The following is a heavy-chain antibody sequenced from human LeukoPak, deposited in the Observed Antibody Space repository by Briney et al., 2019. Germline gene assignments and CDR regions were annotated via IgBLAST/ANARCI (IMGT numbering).Heavy chain of an antibody. CDR2: ISSSSSYI. Sequence: GGSLRLSCAASGFTFSSYSMNWVRQAPGKGLEWVSSISSSSSYIYYADSVKGRFTISRDNAKNSLYLQMNSLRAEDTAVYYCARDPISGGSCPDYWGQGTLVTVSS. V-gene: IGHV3-21*01. CDR1: GFTFSSYS. CDR3: ARDPISGGSCPDY. D-gene: IGHD2-15*01. J-gene: IGHJ4*02.